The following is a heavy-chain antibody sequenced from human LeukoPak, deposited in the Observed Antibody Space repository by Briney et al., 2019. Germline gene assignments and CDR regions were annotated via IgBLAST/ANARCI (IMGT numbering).Heavy chain of an antibody. J-gene: IGHJ3*02. CDR2: ISNSGFYI. V-gene: IGHV3-21*01. D-gene: IGHD5-24*01. CDR1: GFTLSSYT. Sequence: GGSLRLSCAASGFTLSSYTTNWVRQAPGKGLEWVSSISNSGFYIYYADSVKGRFVVSRDNANNLLYLQMNSLRDEDTAVYYCVTDGASDIWGQGTMVTVSS. CDR3: VTDGASDI.